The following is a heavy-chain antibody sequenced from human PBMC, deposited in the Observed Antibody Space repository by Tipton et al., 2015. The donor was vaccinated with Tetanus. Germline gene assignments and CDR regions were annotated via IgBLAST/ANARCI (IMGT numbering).Heavy chain of an antibody. CDR2: ISVGGHNT. CDR3: TKDVGIVLFDY. D-gene: IGHD2-8*01. Sequence: SLRLSCAASGFTFSDYTMAWVRQAPGEGLEWVSTISVGGHNTHYADSVQGRFTISRDNSKNTMYLQMNSLRAEDTAVYYCTKDVGIVLFDYWGQGTLFTVSS. V-gene: IGHV3-23*01. CDR1: GFTFSDYT. J-gene: IGHJ4*02.